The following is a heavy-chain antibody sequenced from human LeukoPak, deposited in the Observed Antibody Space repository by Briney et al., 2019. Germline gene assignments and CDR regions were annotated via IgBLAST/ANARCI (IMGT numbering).Heavy chain of an antibody. Sequence: PGGSLRVSCAASGFTLSSYWMSWVRQAPGKGMEWVANINQDGSEKYYVDSVKGRFTISRDNAKNSLYLQMNSLRAEDTAVYYCARDHDSGYEYNWFDPWGQGTLVTVSS. V-gene: IGHV3-7*01. CDR3: ARDHDSGYEYNWFDP. J-gene: IGHJ5*02. CDR2: INQDGSEK. D-gene: IGHD5-12*01. CDR1: GFTLSSYW.